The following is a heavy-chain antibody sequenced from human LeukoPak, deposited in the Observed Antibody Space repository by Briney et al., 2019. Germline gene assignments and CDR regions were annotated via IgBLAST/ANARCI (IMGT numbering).Heavy chain of an antibody. J-gene: IGHJ4*02. CDR1: GGSISSSSYY. CDR3: ARLAPGIDY. CDR2: IYYSGST. Sequence: SETLFLTCTVSGGSISSSSYYWGWIRQPPGKGLEWIGSIYYSGSTYYNPSLKSRVTISVDTSKNQFSLKLSSVTAADTAVYYCARLAPGIDYWGQGTLVTVSS. V-gene: IGHV4-39*07.